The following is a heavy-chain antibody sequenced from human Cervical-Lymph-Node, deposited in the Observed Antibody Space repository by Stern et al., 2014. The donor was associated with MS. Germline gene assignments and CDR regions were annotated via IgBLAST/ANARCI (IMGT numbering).Heavy chain of an antibody. CDR2: FDAGHGET. CDR3: ATHRGRVTYYYGMDV. Sequence: QVQLVESGAEVKKPGASVNVSCKVSGYTLSEISMHWVRQAPGKGLEWMGGFDAGHGETRYAHKFQGRVTMAEDRSTDTAYIELSMLRSEDTAVYCGATHRGRVTYYYGMDVWGQGTTVTVSS. J-gene: IGHJ6*02. CDR1: GYTLSEIS. V-gene: IGHV1-24*01. D-gene: IGHD2-21*02.